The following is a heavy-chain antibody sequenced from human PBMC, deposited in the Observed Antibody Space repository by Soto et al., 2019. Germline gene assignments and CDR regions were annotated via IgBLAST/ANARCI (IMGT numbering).Heavy chain of an antibody. CDR1: GFTFSSYA. J-gene: IGHJ4*02. D-gene: IGHD4-17*01. V-gene: IGHV3-30-3*01. CDR3: ARDASLTVTTYLFHY. Sequence: QVQLVESGGGVVQPGTSQRLSCAASGFTFSSYAMHWVRQAPGKGLEWVAVISYDGSNKYYADSVKGRFTISRDNSKNTLYLQMNSLRAEDTAVYYCARDASLTVTTYLFHYWGQGTLVTVSS. CDR2: ISYDGSNK.